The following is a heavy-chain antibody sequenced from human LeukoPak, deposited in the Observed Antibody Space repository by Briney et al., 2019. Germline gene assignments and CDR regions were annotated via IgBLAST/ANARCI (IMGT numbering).Heavy chain of an antibody. Sequence: GGSLRLSCAASGFTFSSYGLHWVRQAPGKGLEWVAFIRYDGSNKYYEDSVKGRFTISRDNSKNTLYLQMNSLRAEDTAVYYCAKVRGGNGDDYFDYWGQGTLVTVSS. D-gene: IGHD4-17*01. CDR3: AKVRGGNGDDYFDY. CDR1: GFTFSSYG. V-gene: IGHV3-30*02. CDR2: IRYDGSNK. J-gene: IGHJ4*02.